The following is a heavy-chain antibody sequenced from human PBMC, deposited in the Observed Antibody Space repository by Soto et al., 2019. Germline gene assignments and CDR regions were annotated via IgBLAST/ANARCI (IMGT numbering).Heavy chain of an antibody. J-gene: IGHJ4*02. V-gene: IGHV3-74*01. CDR3: ARASRFGDYVGPDY. D-gene: IGHD4-17*01. CDR2: ISRDGSST. CDR1: GFTFSTYW. Sequence: EVQLVESGGELVQPGGSLRLSCTASGFTFSTYWMHWVRQAPGKGLLWVSRISRDGSSTTYADSVKGRFTISRDNAKNTLYLQMNSLRVEDTAVYHCARASRFGDYVGPDYWGQGTLVTVSS.